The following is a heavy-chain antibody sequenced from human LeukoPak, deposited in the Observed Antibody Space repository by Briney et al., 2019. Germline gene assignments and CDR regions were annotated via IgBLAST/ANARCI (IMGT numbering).Heavy chain of an antibody. D-gene: IGHD3-10*01. CDR3: ARGDGSEDAFDI. V-gene: IGHV4-30-4*07. J-gene: IGHJ3*02. CDR2: IYYSGST. Sequence: SETLSLTCAVSGGSISSGGYSWSWIRQPPGKGLEWIGYIYYSGSTYYNPSLKSRVTISVDTSKNQFSLKLSSVTAADTAVYYCARGDGSEDAFDIWGQGTMVTVSS. CDR1: GGSISSGGYS.